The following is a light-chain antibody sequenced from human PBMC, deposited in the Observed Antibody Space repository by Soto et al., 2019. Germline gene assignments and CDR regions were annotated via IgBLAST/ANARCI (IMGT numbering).Light chain of an antibody. CDR3: QQYNNWPPLT. Sequence: EIVMTQSPATLSVSPGERATLSCRASQSVSSNLAWYQQKPGQAPRLLIYGASTRATGIPARFSGSGSGTEFTLTISSLQSEDFAVYSCQQYNNWPPLTFGQGTKV. CDR2: GAS. V-gene: IGKV3-15*01. CDR1: QSVSSN. J-gene: IGKJ1*01.